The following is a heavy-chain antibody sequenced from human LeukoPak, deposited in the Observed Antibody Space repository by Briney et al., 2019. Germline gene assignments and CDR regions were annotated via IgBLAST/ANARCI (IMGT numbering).Heavy chain of an antibody. J-gene: IGHJ4*02. CDR2: IYSGGST. CDR1: GFTVSSNY. Sequence: GGSLRLSCAASGFTVSSNYMSWVRQAPGKGLEWVSVIYSGGSTYYADSVKGRFTISRDNAKNSLYLQMNSLRAEDTVVYYCARPKSTVIGGGDYWGQGTLVTVSS. D-gene: IGHD3-16*01. CDR3: ARPKSTVIGGGDY. V-gene: IGHV3-53*01.